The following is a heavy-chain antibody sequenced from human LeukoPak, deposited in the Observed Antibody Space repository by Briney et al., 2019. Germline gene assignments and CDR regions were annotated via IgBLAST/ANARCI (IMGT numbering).Heavy chain of an antibody. CDR3: TRRVDTAMVLFDY. Sequence: GGSLRLSCAASGFTFSGSAMHWVRQASGKGLEWVGRIRSKANSYATAYAASVKGRFTISRDDSKNTAYLQMNSLRTEDTAVYYCTRRVDTAMVLFDYWGQGTLVTVSS. V-gene: IGHV3-73*01. J-gene: IGHJ4*02. D-gene: IGHD5-18*01. CDR1: GFTFSGSA. CDR2: IRSKANSYAT.